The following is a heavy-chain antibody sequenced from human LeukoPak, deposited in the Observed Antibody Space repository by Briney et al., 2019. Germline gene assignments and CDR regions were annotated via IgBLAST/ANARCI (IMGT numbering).Heavy chain of an antibody. CDR3: ASLYCIVGACFDY. J-gene: IGHJ4*02. D-gene: IGHD1-26*01. V-gene: IGHV3-23*01. CDR1: GFTFSYYA. CDR2: ISGSGDST. Sequence: GGSLRLSCAASGFTFSYYAMTWVRQAPGKGLEWVSVISGSGDSTNYADSVKGRFTISRDNSKNTLYLQMNSLRAEDTAVYYCASLYCIVGACFDYWGQGTLVTVSS.